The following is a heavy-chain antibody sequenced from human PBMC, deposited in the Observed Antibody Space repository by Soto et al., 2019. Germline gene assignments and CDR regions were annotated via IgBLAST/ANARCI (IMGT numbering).Heavy chain of an antibody. CDR3: ARGSEEEWLSFLDS. V-gene: IGHV1-8*01. J-gene: IGHJ6*02. D-gene: IGHD3-3*01. CDR2: MNPNSGNT. CDR1: GYTFTSYD. Sequence: QVQLVQSGAEVKKPGASVKVSCKASGYTFTSYDTNWVRQATGQGLEWMGWMNPNSGNTGYAQKFQGRVTMTRNTSISTAYMELSSLRSEDTAVYYCARGSEEEWLSFLDSWGQGTTVTVSS.